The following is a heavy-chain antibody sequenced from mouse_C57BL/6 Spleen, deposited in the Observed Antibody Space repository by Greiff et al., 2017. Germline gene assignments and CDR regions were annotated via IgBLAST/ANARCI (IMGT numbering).Heavy chain of an antibody. V-gene: IGHV1-58*01. CDR1: GYTFSSYG. CDR3: AREGVGRDYFDY. D-gene: IGHD4-1*01. CDR2: IYIGNGYT. Sequence: VQLQQSGAVLVRPGSSVKMSCKTSGYTFSSYGINWVKQRPGQGLEWIGYIYIGNGYTVYTEKVKGKATLSVDKSSSTAYKELRSLTSEDSAVYCSAREGVGRDYFDYWGQGTTLTVSS. J-gene: IGHJ2*01.